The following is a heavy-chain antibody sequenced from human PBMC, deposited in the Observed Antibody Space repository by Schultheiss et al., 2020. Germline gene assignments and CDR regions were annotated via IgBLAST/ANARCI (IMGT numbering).Heavy chain of an antibody. CDR2: IWYDGSNK. CDR1: GFTFSSYG. Sequence: GGSLRLSCAASGFTFSSYGMHWVRQAPGKGLEWVAVIWYDGSNKYYADSVKGRFTISRDNSKNTLYLQMNSLRAEDTAVYYCARDQAELDPDYWGQGTLVTVAS. V-gene: IGHV3-33*01. J-gene: IGHJ4*02. D-gene: IGHD6-13*01. CDR3: ARDQAELDPDY.